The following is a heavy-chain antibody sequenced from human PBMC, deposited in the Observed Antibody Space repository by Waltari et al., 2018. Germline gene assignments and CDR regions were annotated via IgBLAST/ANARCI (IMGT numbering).Heavy chain of an antibody. V-gene: IGHV4-38-2*01. CDR2: IYHSGST. D-gene: IGHD1-26*01. Sequence: QVQLQESGPGLVKPSETLSLTCAVSGYSISSGYYWGWIRQPPGKGLEWIGSIYHSGSTYYNPSLKSRVTISVDTSKNQFSLKLSSVTAADTAVYYCARISGGGEWELPDYWCQGTLVTVSS. J-gene: IGHJ4*02. CDR1: GYSISSGYY. CDR3: ARISGGGEWELPDY.